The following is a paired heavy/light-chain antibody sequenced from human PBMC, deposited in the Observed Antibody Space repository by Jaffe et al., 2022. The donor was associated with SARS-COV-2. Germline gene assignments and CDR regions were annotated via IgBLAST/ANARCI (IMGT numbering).Light chain of an antibody. J-gene: IGLJ1*01. V-gene: IGLV1-40*01. CDR2: GNS. CDR3: QSSDSSLSRYV. CDR1: SNIGADYD. Sequence: QSVLTQPPSVSGAPGQRVTISCSNIGADYDVHWYQQVPGTAPKLLISGNSNRPSGVPDRFSGSKSGTSASLAISGLQTEDEAHYYCQSSDSSLSRYVFGTGTKVTVL.
Heavy chain of an antibody. CDR3: ARSDYVSLEFRYYFHAMDV. V-gene: IGHV4-61*02. D-gene: IGHD3-16*01. CDR1: GGSISSGTYY. J-gene: IGHJ6*02. Sequence: QVQLQESGPGLVKPSQTLSLTCTVSGGSISSGTYYWNWIRQPAGKGLEWFGRIFTTGSTNYNPSLKSRVTMSIDMSRNQVSLKLSSVTAADTAVYYCARSDYVSLEFRYYFHAMDVWGQGTSVTVSS. CDR2: IFTTGST.